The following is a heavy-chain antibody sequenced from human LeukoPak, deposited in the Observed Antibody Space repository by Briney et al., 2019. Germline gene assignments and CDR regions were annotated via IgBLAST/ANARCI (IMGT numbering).Heavy chain of an antibody. V-gene: IGHV3-13*01. Sequence: GGSLRLSCGASGFTFKSYDMHWVRQAAGEGREWVSAINTAGDTYYQGSVKGRFTISRENAKNSLYLQMNSLRAGDTAVYYCASGGRGSSWFGNWGQGTLVIVSS. CDR1: GFTFKSYD. D-gene: IGHD6-13*01. CDR3: ASGGRGSSWFGN. J-gene: IGHJ4*02. CDR2: INTAGDT.